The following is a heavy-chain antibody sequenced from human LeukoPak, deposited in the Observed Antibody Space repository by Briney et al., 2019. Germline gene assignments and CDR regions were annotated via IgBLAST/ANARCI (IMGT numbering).Heavy chain of an antibody. CDR2: VNPNSGGT. CDR3: ARDLDGSPDY. J-gene: IGHJ4*02. CDR1: GYSFTGYN. D-gene: IGHD3-10*01. V-gene: IGHV1-2*02. Sequence: ASVKVSCKASGYSFTGYNLYWVRQAPGQGLEWMGWVNPNSGGTSYAQKLQGRVTMTRNTSISTAYLELSSLRSDDTAVYYCARDLDGSPDYWGQGTLVTVSS.